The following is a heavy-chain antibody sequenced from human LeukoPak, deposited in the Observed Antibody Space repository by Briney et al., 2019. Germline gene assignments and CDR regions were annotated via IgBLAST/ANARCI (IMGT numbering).Heavy chain of an antibody. D-gene: IGHD3-22*01. CDR3: ARGDSGYYGYYFDY. V-gene: IGHV3-48*01. J-gene: IGHJ4*02. CDR1: GFTFSSYS. CDR2: ISGTSITI. Sequence: GGSLRLSCAASGFTFSSYSMNWVRQAPGKGLEWVSYISGTSITIYYADSVKGRFTVSRDNAKNTLYLQMNSLRAEDTAVYYCARGDSGYYGYYFDYWGQGTLVTVSS.